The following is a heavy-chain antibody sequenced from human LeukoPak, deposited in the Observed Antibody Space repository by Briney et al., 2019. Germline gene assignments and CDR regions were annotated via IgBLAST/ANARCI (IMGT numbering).Heavy chain of an antibody. CDR2: ISATDSRP. J-gene: IGHJ4*02. Sequence: SGGSLRLSCAASGFTFSIYAMSWVRQAPGKGLEWVSAISATDSRPYYADSVKGRFTISRDNSKSTLYLQLNGLRGEDTAIYYCAKDLSYGFDYWGQGTLVTASS. CDR1: GFTFSIYA. CDR3: AKDLSYGFDY. V-gene: IGHV3-23*01. D-gene: IGHD5-18*01.